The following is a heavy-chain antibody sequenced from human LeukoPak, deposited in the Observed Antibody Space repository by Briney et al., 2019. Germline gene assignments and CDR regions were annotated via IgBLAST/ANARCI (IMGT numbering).Heavy chain of an antibody. CDR3: ARSQEYYDFWSGLDYYYGMDV. D-gene: IGHD3-3*01. CDR1: GGSISSSNW. CDR2: IYHSGST. V-gene: IGHV4-4*02. Sequence: SETLSLTCAVSGGSISSSNWWSRVRQPPGKGLEWIGEIYHSGSTNYNPSLKSRVTISVDKSKNQFSLKLSSVTAADTAVYYCARSQEYYDFWSGLDYYYGMDVWGQGTTVTVSS. J-gene: IGHJ6*02.